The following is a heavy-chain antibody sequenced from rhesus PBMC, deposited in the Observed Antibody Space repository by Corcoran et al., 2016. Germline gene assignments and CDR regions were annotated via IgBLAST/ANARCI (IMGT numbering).Heavy chain of an antibody. Sequence: QLQLQESGPGVVKPSEPLSLTCAVCGGSISASYRWSWIPQPPGKGLEWIGYIYCSSTSTNYNPSLKSRVTISKDTSKNQFSLKLSSVTAADTAVYYCARVGSSWSEDFDYWGQGVLVTVSS. CDR1: GGSISASYR. J-gene: IGHJ4*01. CDR2: IYCSSTST. CDR3: ARVGSSWSEDFDY. V-gene: IGHV4S10*01. D-gene: IGHD6-13*01.